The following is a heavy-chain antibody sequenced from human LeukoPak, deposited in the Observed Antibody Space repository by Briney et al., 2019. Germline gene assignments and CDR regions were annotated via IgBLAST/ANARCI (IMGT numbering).Heavy chain of an antibody. CDR2: IYGGGST. J-gene: IGHJ4*02. D-gene: IGHD6-19*01. CDR1: GFTFTGYS. CDR3: ASWPVGWYGEDS. Sequence: GGSLRLSCVVSGFTFTGYSMNWVRQAPGKGLEWVSVIYGGGSTYYADSVKGRFTISRDTPKNTLYLQMNSLRVEDTAVYYCASWPVGWYGEDSWGQGTLVTVSS. V-gene: IGHV3-53*01.